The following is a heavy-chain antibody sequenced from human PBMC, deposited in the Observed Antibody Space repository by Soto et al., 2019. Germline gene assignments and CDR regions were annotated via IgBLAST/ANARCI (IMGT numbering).Heavy chain of an antibody. CDR2: IYYSGST. Sequence: QVQLQESGPGLVKPSETLSLTCTVSGGSISPYYWSWIRQPPGKGLEWIGYIYYSGSTSYNPSLKSQAXXAXDXXKNQFSLNLSSMTATDTAVYDCARRGDWGSDEFDYWGQGTLVTVSS. V-gene: IGHV4-59*08. D-gene: IGHD7-27*01. J-gene: IGHJ4*02. CDR1: GGSISPYY. CDR3: ARRGDWGSDEFDY.